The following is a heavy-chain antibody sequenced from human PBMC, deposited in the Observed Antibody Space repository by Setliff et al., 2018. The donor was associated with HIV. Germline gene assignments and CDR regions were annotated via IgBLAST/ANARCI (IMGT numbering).Heavy chain of an antibody. D-gene: IGHD5-12*01. CDR1: GYSISSNDW. CDR3: ARGKSGSYDAYDM. CDR2: INHSGST. Sequence: PSETLSLTCVVSGYSISSNDWWGWIRQSPGKGLEWIGEINHSGSTNYNPSLKSRVTISVDTSKNQFSLKLSSVTAADTAVYYCARGKSGSYDAYDMWGQGTMVTVSS. V-gene: IGHV4-28*03. J-gene: IGHJ3*02.